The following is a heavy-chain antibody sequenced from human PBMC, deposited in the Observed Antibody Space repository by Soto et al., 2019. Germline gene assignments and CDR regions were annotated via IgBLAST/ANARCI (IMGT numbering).Heavy chain of an antibody. D-gene: IGHD2-8*01. Sequence: ASGKVSCKASGYTFTSYAMHWVRQAPGQRLEWMGWINAGNGNTKYSQKFQGRVTITRDTSASTAYMELSSLRSEDTAVYYCARDPYCTNGVCYHNWFDPWGQGTPVTVSS. CDR2: INAGNGNT. CDR3: ARDPYCTNGVCYHNWFDP. V-gene: IGHV1-3*01. CDR1: GYTFTSYA. J-gene: IGHJ5*02.